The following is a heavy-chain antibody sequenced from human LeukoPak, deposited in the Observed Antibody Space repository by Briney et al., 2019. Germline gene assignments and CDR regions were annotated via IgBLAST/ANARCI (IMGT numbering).Heavy chain of an antibody. CDR1: GGSFSGYY. J-gene: IGHJ5*02. CDR3: AREHNWFDP. CDR2: INHSGST. V-gene: IGHV4-34*01. Sequence: SETLSLTCAVYGGSFSGYYWSWVRQPPGKGLEWIGEINHSGSTNYNPSLKSRVTISVDTSKNQFSLKLSSVTAADTAVYYCAREHNWFDPWGQGTLVTVSS.